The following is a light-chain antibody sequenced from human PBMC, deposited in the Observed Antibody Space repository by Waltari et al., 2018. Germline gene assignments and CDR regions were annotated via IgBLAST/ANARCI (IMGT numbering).Light chain of an antibody. V-gene: IGKV4-1*01. J-gene: IGKJ4*01. CDR2: WAS. CDR1: QPVLHSSNNKNY. CDR3: QQYYNTPLT. Sequence: DIVMTQSPDSLAVSLGEGATINCKSTQPVLHSSNNKNYLAWYQHKPGQPPKLLIYWASTRESGVPDRFSGSGYGTDFTLTISSLQAEDVAVYYCQQYYNTPLTFGGGTKVEIK.